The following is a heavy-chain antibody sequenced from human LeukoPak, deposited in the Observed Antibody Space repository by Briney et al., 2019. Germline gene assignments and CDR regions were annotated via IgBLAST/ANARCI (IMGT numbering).Heavy chain of an antibody. D-gene: IGHD3-10*01. J-gene: IGHJ5*02. CDR2: ISYSEST. CDR1: GGSFSSNTYY. CDR3: ARHVGPDTRITMLRGVSFPRYNNWFDP. Sequence: PSETLSLTCTVAGGSFSSNTYYWGWIRQPPGKGLEWIGSISYSESTYYNPSLKSRVTISVDTSKNQFSLELLSVAAADTAVYYCARHVGPDTRITMLRGVSFPRYNNWFDPWGQGTLVTVS. V-gene: IGHV4-39*01.